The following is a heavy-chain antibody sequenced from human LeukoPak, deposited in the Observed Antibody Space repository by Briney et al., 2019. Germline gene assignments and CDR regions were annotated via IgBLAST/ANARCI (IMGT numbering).Heavy chain of an antibody. J-gene: IGHJ4*02. V-gene: IGHV5-51*01. CDR1: GYSFTSYW. D-gene: IGHD3-16*02. Sequence: GESLKISCKGSGYSFTSYWIGWVRQMPGKGLEWMGIIYPGGSDTRYSPSLQGQVTISADKSISTAYLQWSSLKASDTAMYYCARTYVWGSYRTFDYCGQGTLVHGSS. CDR2: IYPGGSDT. CDR3: ARTYVWGSYRTFDY.